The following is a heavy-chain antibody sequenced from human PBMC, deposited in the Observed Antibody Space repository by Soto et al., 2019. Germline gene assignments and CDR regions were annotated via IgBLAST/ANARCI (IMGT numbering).Heavy chain of an antibody. CDR1: NGSIFNYY. V-gene: IGHV4-59*12. D-gene: IGHD3-10*01. CDR2: IYYSGST. Sequence: PSETLSLTCTVSNGSIFNYYWSWIRQPPGKGLEWIGFIYYSGSTNYNPSLKSRVTISVDMSKNQLSLTLSSVTAADTAVYYCARGWGGYYCGSGSYQAYYDGMDVWGQGTMVTVSS. CDR3: ARGWGGYYCGSGSYQAYYDGMDV. J-gene: IGHJ6*02.